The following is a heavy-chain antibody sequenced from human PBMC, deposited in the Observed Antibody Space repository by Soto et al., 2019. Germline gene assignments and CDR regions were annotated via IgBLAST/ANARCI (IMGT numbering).Heavy chain of an antibody. J-gene: IGHJ6*01. CDR3: VRLGGNYDFWSGYHYYYAMDV. V-gene: IGHV4-34*01. CDR2: INHSGNT. CDR1: GASLSGYF. D-gene: IGHD3-3*01. Sequence: QVHLQQWGAGLLKPSETLSLTCAVYGASLSGYFWSWLRQAPGQGVEWIGEINHSGNTNYNPSLKSRVIMAVDTCEMQFSLELSSVTAADTAMYYCVRLGGNYDFWSGYHYYYAMDVWWQATAVTFSS.